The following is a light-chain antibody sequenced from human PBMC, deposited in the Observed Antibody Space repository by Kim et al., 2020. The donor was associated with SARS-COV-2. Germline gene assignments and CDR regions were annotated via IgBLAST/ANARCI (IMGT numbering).Light chain of an antibody. CDR1: SLRSYY. CDR3: HSRDNSANHRV. Sequence: SSELTQDPAVSVALGQTVRITCQGDSLRSYYASWYQQKPGQAPVLVMYDKNNRPSGIPDRFSGSRSGNTASLTITGAQAEDEADYYCHSRDNSANHRVFGTGTKVTVL. CDR2: DKN. V-gene: IGLV3-19*01. J-gene: IGLJ1*01.